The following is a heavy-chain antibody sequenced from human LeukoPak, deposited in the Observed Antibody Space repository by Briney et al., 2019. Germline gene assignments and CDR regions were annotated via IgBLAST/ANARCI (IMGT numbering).Heavy chain of an antibody. CDR3: TTDSFLEWLSVDY. Sequence: GSLRLSCAASGFTFSNAWMSWVRQAPGKGLEWVGRIKSKTDGGTTDYAAPVKGRFTISRDDSKNTLYLQMNSLKTEDTAVCYCTTDSFLEWLSVDYWGQGTLVTVSS. CDR1: GFTFSNAW. D-gene: IGHD3-3*01. J-gene: IGHJ4*02. CDR2: IKSKTDGGTT. V-gene: IGHV3-15*01.